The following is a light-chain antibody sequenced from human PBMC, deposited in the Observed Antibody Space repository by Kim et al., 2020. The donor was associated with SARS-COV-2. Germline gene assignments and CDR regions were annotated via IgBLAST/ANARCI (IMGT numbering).Light chain of an antibody. CDR1: QSVSASY. Sequence: EIVLTQSPGTLSLSPGERATLSCRASQSVSASYLAWYQQKPGQAPRLLIYGASSRATGIPDRFSGSGSGTDFTLPISRLEPEDFAVYYCQQYGSSPITFGQGTRLGI. CDR2: GAS. J-gene: IGKJ5*01. CDR3: QQYGSSPIT. V-gene: IGKV3-20*01.